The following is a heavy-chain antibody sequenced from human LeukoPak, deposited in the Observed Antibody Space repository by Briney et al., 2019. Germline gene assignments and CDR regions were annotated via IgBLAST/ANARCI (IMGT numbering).Heavy chain of an antibody. Sequence: ASVKVSCKVSGYTLTELSMHWVRQAPGKGLEWMGGVDPEDGETIYAQKFQGRVTMTEDTSTDTAYMELSSLRSEDTAVYYCATGFEPGYSSGWYDYWGQGTLVTVSS. V-gene: IGHV1-24*01. J-gene: IGHJ4*02. D-gene: IGHD6-19*01. CDR1: GYTLTELS. CDR2: VDPEDGET. CDR3: ATGFEPGYSSGWYDY.